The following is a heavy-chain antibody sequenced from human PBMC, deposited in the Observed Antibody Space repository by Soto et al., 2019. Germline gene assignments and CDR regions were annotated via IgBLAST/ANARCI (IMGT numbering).Heavy chain of an antibody. Sequence: SETLSLTCAVSGGSISSSNWWSWVRQPPGKGLEWIGEIYHSGSTNYNPSLKSRVTISVDKSKNQFSLKLSSVTAADTAVYYCARGSPPSGGFYYYGMDVWGQGTTVTVSS. J-gene: IGHJ6*02. V-gene: IGHV4-4*02. CDR2: IYHSGST. CDR3: ARGSPPSGGFYYYGMDV. CDR1: GGSISSSNW.